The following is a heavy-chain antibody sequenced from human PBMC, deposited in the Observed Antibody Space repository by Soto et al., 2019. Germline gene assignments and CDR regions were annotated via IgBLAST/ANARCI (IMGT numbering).Heavy chain of an antibody. CDR3: ARVYGLPYVEYAFDI. CDR1: GGSISSYY. CDR2: IYYSGST. D-gene: IGHD3-10*01. Sequence: QVQLQESGPGLVKPSETLSLTCTVSGGSISSYYWSWIRQPPGKGLEWIGYIYYSGSTNYNPSLKSRVTIPVDTSKNQFSLKLSSVTAADTAVYYCARVYGLPYVEYAFDIWGQGTMVTVSS. J-gene: IGHJ3*02. V-gene: IGHV4-59*01.